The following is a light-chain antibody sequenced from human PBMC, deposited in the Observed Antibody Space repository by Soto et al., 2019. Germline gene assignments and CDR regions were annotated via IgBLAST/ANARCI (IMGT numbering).Light chain of an antibody. Sequence: QSALTQPASVSGSPGQSITISCTGTNSDVGGYDYVSWYQQYPGKAPKVIIYEVRKRPSGISNRFSGSKSGNMASLTISGLQAVDEADYYCRSYTDSARRVVGYGTTVTVL. J-gene: IGLJ1*01. CDR2: EVR. CDR1: NSDVGGYDY. V-gene: IGLV2-14*01. CDR3: RSYTDSARRV.